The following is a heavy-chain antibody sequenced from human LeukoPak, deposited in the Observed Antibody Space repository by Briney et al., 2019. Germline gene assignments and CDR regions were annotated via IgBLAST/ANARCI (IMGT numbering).Heavy chain of an antibody. D-gene: IGHD5-18*01. Sequence: PGGSLRLSCAASGFTFSSYSMIWVRQAPGKGLEWVSYISSSSSTIYYADSVKGRFTISRDNAQNSLYLQMNRLGVEDTAVYYCARDAGYGYDRFDYWGQGTQVTVSS. CDR3: ARDAGYGYDRFDY. V-gene: IGHV3-48*04. CDR2: ISSSSSTI. J-gene: IGHJ4*02. CDR1: GFTFSSYS.